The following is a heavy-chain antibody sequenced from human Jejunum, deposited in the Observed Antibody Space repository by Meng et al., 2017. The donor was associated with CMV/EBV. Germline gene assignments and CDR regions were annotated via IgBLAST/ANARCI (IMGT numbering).Heavy chain of an antibody. V-gene: IGHV4-34*01. D-gene: IGHD3-10*01. CDR1: GGFFGGYY. J-gene: IGHJ4*02. CDR2: INDIGST. CDR3: ARYYIY. Sequence: SETLSLTCGFSGGFFGGYYWSWVRQPPGKGLEWIGEINDIGSTNYNPSLKSRVSISVDTSKKQFSLKLTSVTAADTAVYYCARYYIYWGQGTLVTVSS.